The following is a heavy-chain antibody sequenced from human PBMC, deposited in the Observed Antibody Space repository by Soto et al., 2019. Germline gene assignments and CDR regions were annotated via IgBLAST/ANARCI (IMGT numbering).Heavy chain of an antibody. J-gene: IGHJ1*01. V-gene: IGHV4-39*01. D-gene: IGHD1-26*01. CDR1: GDSISSNTYF. Sequence: QLQLQESGPGLVKPSETLSLTCSVSGDSISSNTYFWGWIRQPPGKGLEWIGSVDYSGTTYYNTSLRTRATISVDTSENQFSLKLSSVTAADTAVYYCARHSANSGSYSEYFQHWGQGTLVTVSS. CDR3: ARHSANSGSYSEYFQH. CDR2: VDYSGTT.